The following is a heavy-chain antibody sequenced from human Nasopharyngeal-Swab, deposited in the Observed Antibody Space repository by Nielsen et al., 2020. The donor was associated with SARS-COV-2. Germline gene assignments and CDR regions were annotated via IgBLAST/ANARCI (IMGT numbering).Heavy chain of an antibody. D-gene: IGHD2-2*01. CDR1: GGSFSGYY. Sequence: GSLRLSCAVYGGSFSGYYWSWIRQPPGKGLEWIGEINHSGSTNYNPSLKSRVTISVDTSKNQFSLKLSSVTAADTAVYYCARGCSSTSCPYDYWGQGTLDTVSS. CDR3: ARGCSSTSCPYDY. CDR2: INHSGST. J-gene: IGHJ4*02. V-gene: IGHV4-34*01.